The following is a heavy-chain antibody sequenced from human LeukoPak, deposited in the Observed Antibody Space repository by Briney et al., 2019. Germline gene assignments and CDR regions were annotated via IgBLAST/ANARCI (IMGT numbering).Heavy chain of an antibody. D-gene: IGHD3-22*01. J-gene: IGHJ4*02. V-gene: IGHV3-33*01. CDR1: GFTFRGYG. CDR3: ARGRDFYDSSGHIGY. CDR2: IWYDGSNK. Sequence: QTVGSLRLSCAASGFTFRGYGMHWVRQAPRKGLEWVAVIWYDGSNKYYADSVKGRFTISRDNSKNTLYLQMNSLRAEDTAVYYCARGRDFYDSSGHIGYWGQGTLVTVSS.